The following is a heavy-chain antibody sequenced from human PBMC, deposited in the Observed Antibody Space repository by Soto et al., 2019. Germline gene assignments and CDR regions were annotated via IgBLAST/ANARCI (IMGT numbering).Heavy chain of an antibody. CDR1: GFTFSSYW. CDR3: ARPLRWPREFYFDY. J-gene: IGHJ4*02. D-gene: IGHD4-17*01. CDR2: IKQDGSEK. Sequence: GGSLRLSCAASGFTFSSYWMSWVRQAPGKGLEWVANIKQDGSEKYYVDSVKGRFTISRDNGKNSLYLQMNSLRAEDTAVYYCARPLRWPREFYFDYWGQGTLVTVSS. V-gene: IGHV3-7*01.